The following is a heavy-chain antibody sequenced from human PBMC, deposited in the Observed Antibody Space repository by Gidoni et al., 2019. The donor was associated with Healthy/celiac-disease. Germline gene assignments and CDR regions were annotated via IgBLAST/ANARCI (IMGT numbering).Heavy chain of an antibody. D-gene: IGHD2-2*01. CDR2: INHSGST. CDR1: GGSFSGYY. J-gene: IGHJ4*02. CDR3: ARGRGYCSSTSCRPPGY. Sequence: QVQLQQWGAGLLKPSETLSLTCAVYGGSFSGYYWSWIRQPPGKGLEWIGEINHSGSTNYNPSLKSRVTISVDTSKNQFSLKLSSVTAADTAVYYCARGRGYCSSTSCRPPGYWGQGTLVTVSS. V-gene: IGHV4-34*01.